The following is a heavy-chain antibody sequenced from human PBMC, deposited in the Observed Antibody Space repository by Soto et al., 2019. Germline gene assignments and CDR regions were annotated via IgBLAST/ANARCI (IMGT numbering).Heavy chain of an antibody. Sequence: GASVKVSCKASGCTFSTFGISWVRQAPGQGLEWMGGIIPCFGTARYSQKFEDRITITADESTNTAYMDLRSLTSEDTAIYYCAKSAPMDAGDKYYYDFWGQGALVTVSS. CDR3: AKSAPMDAGDKYYYDF. J-gene: IGHJ4*02. CDR2: IIPCFGTA. CDR1: GCTFSTFG. V-gene: IGHV1-69*13. D-gene: IGHD4-17*01.